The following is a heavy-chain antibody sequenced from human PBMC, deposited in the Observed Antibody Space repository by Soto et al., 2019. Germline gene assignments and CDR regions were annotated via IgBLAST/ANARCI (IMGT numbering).Heavy chain of an antibody. V-gene: IGHV4-4*07. D-gene: IGHD3-10*01. J-gene: IGHJ6*02. CDR1: GGSISSYY. CDR2: IYTSGST. Sequence: SETLSLTCTVSGGSISSYYWSWIRQPAGKGLEWIGRIYTSGSTNYNPSLKSRVTMSVDTSKNQFSLKLSSVTAADTAVYYCARDGTGLWFGELLDHYYYYYGMDVWGQGTTVTVS. CDR3: ARDGTGLWFGELLDHYYYYYGMDV.